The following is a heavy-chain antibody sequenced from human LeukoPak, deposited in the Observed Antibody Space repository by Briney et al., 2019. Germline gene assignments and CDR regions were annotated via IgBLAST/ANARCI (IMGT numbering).Heavy chain of an antibody. V-gene: IGHV3-23*01. J-gene: IGHJ4*02. CDR2: ISGSGGST. CDR1: GFTFSSYG. CDR3: AKEYYDFWSGYPHDY. Sequence: GGSLRLSCAASGFTFSSYGMSWVRQAPGKGLEWVSAISGSGGSTYYADSVKGRFTISRDNSKNTLYLQMNSLRAEDTAVYYCAKEYYDFWSGYPHDYWGQGTLVTVSS. D-gene: IGHD3-3*01.